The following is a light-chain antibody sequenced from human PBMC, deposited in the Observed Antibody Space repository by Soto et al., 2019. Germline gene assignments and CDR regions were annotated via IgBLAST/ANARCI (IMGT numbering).Light chain of an antibody. J-gene: IGKJ1*01. CDR2: DVS. V-gene: IGKV1-5*01. Sequence: DIQMTQSPSTVSASVGDRITITCRASQSINTWLAWYRQRPGEAPQLLIYDVSTLAMGVPSRFSGSGSGTDFTLSISRLQPDDFETFYCQQYQTYSRTFGQGTKVEVK. CDR1: QSINTW. CDR3: QQYQTYSRT.